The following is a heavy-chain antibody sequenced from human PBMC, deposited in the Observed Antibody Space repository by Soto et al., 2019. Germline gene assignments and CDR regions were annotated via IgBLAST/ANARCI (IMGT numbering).Heavy chain of an antibody. V-gene: IGHV4-61*01. CDR1: GGSVSSGSYY. CDR3: ARDQRGLWFGELYYYYGMDV. D-gene: IGHD3-10*01. CDR2: IYYSGST. Sequence: SETLSLTCTVSGGSVSSGSYYWSWIRQPPGKGLEWIGYIYYSGSTNYNPSLKSRVTISVDTSKNQFSLKLSSVTAADTAVYYCARDQRGLWFGELYYYYGMDVWGQGTKVTVSS. J-gene: IGHJ6*02.